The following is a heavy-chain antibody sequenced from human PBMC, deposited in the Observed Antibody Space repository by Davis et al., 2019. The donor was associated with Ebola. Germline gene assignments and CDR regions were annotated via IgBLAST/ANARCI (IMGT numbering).Heavy chain of an antibody. D-gene: IGHD6-6*01. V-gene: IGHV1-8*01. J-gene: IGHJ5*01. CDR2: MNPNNGHT. CDR1: GYTFTNYD. CDR3: ARGKSRSSSHNWFDS. Sequence: ASVKVSCKPSGYTFTNYDINWVRQAPGQGLEWMGWMNPNNGHTGFEHKFQGRVTMTRDTSINIAYLELNSLRSEDTAMYYCARGKSRSSSHNWFDSWGQGTLVTVSS.